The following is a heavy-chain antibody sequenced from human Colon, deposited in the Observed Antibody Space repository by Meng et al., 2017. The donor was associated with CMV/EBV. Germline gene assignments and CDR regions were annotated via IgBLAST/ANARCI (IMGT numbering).Heavy chain of an antibody. CDR1: GFTFSNYE. CDR3: ARDTRGYCSGGSCYKGGWFDP. V-gene: IGHV3-53*01. D-gene: IGHD2-15*01. CDR2: IYSGGST. J-gene: IGHJ5*02. Sequence: GESLKISCAASGFTFSNYEMNWVRQAPGKGLEWVSVIYSGGSTYYADSVKGRFTISRDNSKNTLYLQMNSPRAEDTAVYYCARDTRGYCSGGSCYKGGWFDPWGQGTLVTVSS.